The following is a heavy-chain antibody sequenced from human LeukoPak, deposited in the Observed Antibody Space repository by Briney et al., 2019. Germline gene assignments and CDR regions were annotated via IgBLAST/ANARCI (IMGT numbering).Heavy chain of an antibody. J-gene: IGHJ3*02. CDR1: GGSISSYY. V-gene: IGHV4-59*01. Sequence: SETLSLTYTVSGGSISSYYWSWIRQPPGKGLEWIGYIYYSGSTNYNPSLKSRVTISVDTSKNQFSLKLSSVTAADTAVYYCASGAQWELLGHQPHDAFDIWGQGTMVTVSS. CDR3: ASGAQWELLGHQPHDAFDI. CDR2: IYYSGST. D-gene: IGHD1-26*01.